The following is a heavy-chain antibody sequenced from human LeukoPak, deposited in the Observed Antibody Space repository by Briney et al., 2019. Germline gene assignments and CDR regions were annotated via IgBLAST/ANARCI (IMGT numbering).Heavy chain of an antibody. CDR3: ARDHIVRRGAIAY. CDR2: IIPIFGTA. CDR1: GGTFSSYA. Sequence: EASVKVSCKASGGTFSSYAISWVRQAPGQGLEWMGGIIPIFGTANYAQKFQGRVTITADESTSTAYMELSSLRSEDTAVYYCARDHIVRRGAIAYWGQGTLVTVSS. J-gene: IGHJ4*02. D-gene: IGHD2-21*01. V-gene: IGHV1-69*13.